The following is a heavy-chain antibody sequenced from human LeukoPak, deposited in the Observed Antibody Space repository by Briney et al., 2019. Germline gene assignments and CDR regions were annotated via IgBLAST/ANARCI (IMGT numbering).Heavy chain of an antibody. V-gene: IGHV3-73*01. CDR1: GFTLSDCT. CDR3: SAGPSGWTEFFQH. CDR2: IRSKANNYAT. Sequence: PGGSLRLSCAAPGFTLSDCTMHWVRQASGKGLEWVARIRSKANNYATEYGASVKGRFTISRDDAKNTAYLQMNGLKTEDTAIYYCSAGPSGWTEFFQHWGQGTLVTVSS. J-gene: IGHJ1*01. D-gene: IGHD6-19*01.